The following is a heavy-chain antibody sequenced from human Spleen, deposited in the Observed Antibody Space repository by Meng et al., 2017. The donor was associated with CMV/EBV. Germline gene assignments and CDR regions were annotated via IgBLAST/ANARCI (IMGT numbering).Heavy chain of an antibody. CDR3: ARDPNSVLRFYGLDV. CDR2: ISSSGSTI. CDR1: GFTFSSYE. V-gene: IGHV3-48*03. J-gene: IGHJ6*02. D-gene: IGHD3-3*01. Sequence: GESLKISCAASGFTFSSYEMNWVRQAPGKGLEWVSYISSSGSTIYYADSVKGRFTISRDNSKNTLYLQMNSLRAEDTAVYYCARDPNSVLRFYGLDVWGQGTTVTVSS.